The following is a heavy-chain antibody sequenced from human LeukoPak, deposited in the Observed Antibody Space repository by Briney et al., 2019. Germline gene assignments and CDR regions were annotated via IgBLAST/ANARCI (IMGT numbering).Heavy chain of an antibody. CDR1: GGSFSGYY. V-gene: IGHV4-59*01. CDR3: AEDIGIEAPSDY. Sequence: PSETLSLTCAVYGGSFSGYYWSWIRQPPGKGLEWIGYIYYGGSTYFNPSLKSRVTISVDTSKNQFSLRLTSVTAADTAVYYCAEDIGIEAPSDYWGQGTLVTVSS. CDR2: IYYGGST. J-gene: IGHJ4*02. D-gene: IGHD6-13*01.